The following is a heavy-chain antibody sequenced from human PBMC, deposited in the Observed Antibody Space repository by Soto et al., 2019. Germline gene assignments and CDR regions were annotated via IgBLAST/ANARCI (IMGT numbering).Heavy chain of an antibody. CDR3: AKHLADRYHFDY. J-gene: IGHJ4*02. D-gene: IGHD1-1*01. Sequence: GSLRLSCAASGFTFNYYAISWVRQAPGKGLEWVSAISGTGGSTYYADSAKGRFTISRDNSKNTLYLQMNSLRAEDTAVYYCAKHLADRYHFDYWGLGTLVTVSS. CDR2: ISGTGGST. V-gene: IGHV3-23*01. CDR1: GFTFNYYA.